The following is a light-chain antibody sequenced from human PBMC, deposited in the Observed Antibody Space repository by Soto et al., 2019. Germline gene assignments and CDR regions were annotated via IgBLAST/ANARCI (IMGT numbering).Light chain of an antibody. V-gene: IGKV3-11*01. CDR1: QSVGGY. Sequence: EIVLTQSPATLSLSPGERATLSCRASQSVGGYLDWYQQKPGQAPRLLIYDASHRASGIPARFSGSGSGTDFTITISSLEPEDLAVYYCHQRSNWPPLSFGGGTKVEIK. CDR2: DAS. J-gene: IGKJ4*01. CDR3: HQRSNWPPLS.